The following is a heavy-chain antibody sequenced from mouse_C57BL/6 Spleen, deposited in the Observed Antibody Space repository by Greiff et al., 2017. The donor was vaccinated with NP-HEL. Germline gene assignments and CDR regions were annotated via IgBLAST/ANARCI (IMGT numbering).Heavy chain of an antibody. CDR3: AEGYGHYFGY. D-gene: IGHD2-2*01. CDR2: IYPNSGST. Sequence: VQLHHPVPALVQPGASVPFSCTASVYTFTSYCLPWLQQSPAPGLEWIGFIYPNSGSTNYNEKFKSKATLTVDKSSSTAYMQLSSLTSEDTAVYYCAEGYGHYFGYWGQGTTLTVSS. J-gene: IGHJ2*01. CDR1: VYTFTSYC. V-gene: IGHV1-64*01.